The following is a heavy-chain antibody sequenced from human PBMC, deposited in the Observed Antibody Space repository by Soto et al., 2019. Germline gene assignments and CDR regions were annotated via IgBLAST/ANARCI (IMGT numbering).Heavy chain of an antibody. V-gene: IGHV4-39*01. J-gene: IGHJ4*02. CDR3: ARHPRDDYNYGGSGIFDY. CDR2: MYYSGSS. Sequence: QLQLQESGPGLVKPSETLSLTCSVSGGSISSRTFWWAWIRQPPGKGLEWIGDMYYSGSSYSSPSLKSRVTLSVDTSKNQLYLKLNSVTDADTAVYYCARHPRDDYNYGGSGIFDYWGQGTLVTVSS. D-gene: IGHD4-4*01. CDR1: GGSISSRTFW.